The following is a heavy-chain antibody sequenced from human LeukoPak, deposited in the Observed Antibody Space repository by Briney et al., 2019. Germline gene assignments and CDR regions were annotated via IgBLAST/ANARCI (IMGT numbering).Heavy chain of an antibody. CDR3: AREGYYYDSSGYYPTEVVY. CDR2: IIPILGIA. D-gene: IGHD3-22*01. CDR1: GGTFSSYA. J-gene: IGHJ4*02. Sequence: GASVKVSCKASGGTFSSYAISWVRQAPGQGLEWMGRIIPILGIANYAQKFQGRVTITADKSTSTAYMELSSLRSEDTAVYYCAREGYYYDSSGYYPTEVVYWGQGTLVTVSS. V-gene: IGHV1-69*04.